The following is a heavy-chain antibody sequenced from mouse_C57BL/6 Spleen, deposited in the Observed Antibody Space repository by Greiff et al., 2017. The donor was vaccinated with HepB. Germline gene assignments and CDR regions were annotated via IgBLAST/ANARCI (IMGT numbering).Heavy chain of an antibody. V-gene: IGHV3-6*01. J-gene: IGHJ3*01. D-gene: IGHD2-4*01. CDR2: ISYDGSN. CDR3: ARDGGYDYDPFAY. CDR1: GYSITSGYY. Sequence: DVQLQESGPGLVKPSQSLSLTCSVTGYSITSGYYWNWIRQFPGNKLEWMGYISYDGSNNYNPSLKNRISITRDTSKNQFFLKLNSVTTEDTATYYCARDGGYDYDPFAYWGQGTLVTVSA.